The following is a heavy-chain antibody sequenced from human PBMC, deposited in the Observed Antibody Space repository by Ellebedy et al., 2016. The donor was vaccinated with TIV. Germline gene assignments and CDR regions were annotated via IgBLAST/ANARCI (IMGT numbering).Heavy chain of an antibody. J-gene: IGHJ2*01. CDR3: ARVAITAAVGGGYFDL. CDR1: GGSLTNHL. V-gene: IGHV4-59*11. Sequence: MPSETLSLTCTVSGGSLTNHLWSRIRQPPGKGLEWIASIYYSGSTNYNPSLKSGVTISVDTSKNQISLTLMSSVSAADTAVYYCARVAITAAVGGGYFDLWGRGTLVTVSS. D-gene: IGHD6-13*01. CDR2: IYYSGST.